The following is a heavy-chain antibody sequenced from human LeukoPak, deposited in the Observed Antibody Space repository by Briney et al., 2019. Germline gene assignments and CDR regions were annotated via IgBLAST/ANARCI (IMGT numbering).Heavy chain of an antibody. CDR1: GFTVDSNY. D-gene: IGHD1-26*01. CDR2: IYTGGNT. J-gene: IGHJ4*02. Sequence: GGSLRLSCAASGFTVDSNYLSWVRQAPGKGLEWVSTIYTGGNTYYAASVKGRFTISRDNSKNTLYLQMNSLRAEDTAVYYCAKDSGSYPWYFDYWGQGTLVTVSS. CDR3: AKDSGSYPWYFDY. V-gene: IGHV3-53*05.